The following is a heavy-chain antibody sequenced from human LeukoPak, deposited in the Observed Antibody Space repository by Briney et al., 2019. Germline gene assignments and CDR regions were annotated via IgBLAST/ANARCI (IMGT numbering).Heavy chain of an antibody. CDR1: GFTLNNFG. CDR3: ARRSRDAFDI. J-gene: IGHJ3*02. Sequence: ASVKVSCKASGFTLNNFGISWVRQAPGQGLEWMAWISAHNGNTHYAQKFQDRVTVTRDTSTRTAYMELRSLTSDDTAVFYCARRSRDAFDIWGQGTMVTVSS. CDR2: ISAHNGNT. V-gene: IGHV1-18*01.